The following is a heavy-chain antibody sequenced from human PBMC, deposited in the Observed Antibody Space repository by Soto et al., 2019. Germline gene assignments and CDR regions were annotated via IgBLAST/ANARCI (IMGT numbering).Heavy chain of an antibody. J-gene: IGHJ5*02. CDR1: GGTFSSYA. V-gene: IGHV1-69*13. CDR2: IIPIFGTA. Sequence: ASVKVSCKASGGTFSSYAISWVRQAPGQGLEWMGGIIPIFGTANYAQKFQGRVTITADESTSTAYMELSSLRSEDTAVYYCARDQTAMDPQGRFDPWGQGTLVTVSS. CDR3: ARDQTAMDPQGRFDP. D-gene: IGHD5-18*01.